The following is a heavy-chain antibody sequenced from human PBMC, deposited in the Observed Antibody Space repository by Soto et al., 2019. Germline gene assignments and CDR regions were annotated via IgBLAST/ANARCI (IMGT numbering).Heavy chain of an antibody. CDR1: AFTFSSYS. D-gene: IGHD3-22*01. J-gene: IGHJ4*02. CDR3: ASYNYYDSSGYVDY. CDR2: IKQDGSEK. Sequence: PRESLRLSWAASAFTFSSYSISCVRQPPGKGLERVANIKQDGSEKYYVDSVKGRFTISRDKAKNSLYLQMNRLRAEDTAVYYCASYNYYDSSGYVDYWGQGTLVTVSS. V-gene: IGHV3-7*05.